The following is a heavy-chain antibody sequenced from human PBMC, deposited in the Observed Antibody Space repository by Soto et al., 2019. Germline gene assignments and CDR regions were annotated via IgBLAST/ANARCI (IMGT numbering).Heavy chain of an antibody. Sequence: QVQLVQSGAEVKKPGASVKVSCKASGYTFTTYGIHWVRQAPGQGLEWMGWISAYNGNTNYAQKFQGRVPMTTDTSTTTADMDLRSLRSDATAVYYCGRERDGSSWASAEYRQHWGQGTLVIVSS. D-gene: IGHD6-13*01. CDR3: GRERDGSSWASAEYRQH. CDR1: GYTFTTYG. CDR2: ISAYNGNT. J-gene: IGHJ1*01. V-gene: IGHV1-18*01.